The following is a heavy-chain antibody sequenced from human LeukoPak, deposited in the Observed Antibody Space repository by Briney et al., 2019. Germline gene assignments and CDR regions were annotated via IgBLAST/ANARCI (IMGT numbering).Heavy chain of an antibody. V-gene: IGHV3-53*05. CDR1: GFTVSSNY. D-gene: IGHD3-22*01. CDR3: ARDRSRITMIVVVIPAWGRDRNIAGMDV. CDR2: IYSGGST. J-gene: IGHJ6*02. Sequence: PGGSLRLSCAASGFTVSSNYMSWVRQAPRKGLEWVSVIYSGGSTYYADSVKGRFTISRDNSKNTLYLQMNSLRAEDTAVYYCARDRSRITMIVVVIPAWGRDRNIAGMDVWGQGTTVTVSS.